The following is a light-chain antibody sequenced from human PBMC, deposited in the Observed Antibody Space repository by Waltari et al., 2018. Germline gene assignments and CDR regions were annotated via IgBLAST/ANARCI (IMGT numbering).Light chain of an antibody. CDR1: RSNLGSNT. V-gene: IGLV1-44*01. CDR3: AAWDDILNGPV. Sequence: QSVVTQPPSASGTPGQRVTISCSGPRSNLGSNTVYWYHQLPGTAPKRLIYSNDQRPSGVPDRFSGSKSDTSAFLAISGLRSDDEADYYCAAWDDILNGPVFGGGTRLTVL. J-gene: IGLJ3*02. CDR2: SND.